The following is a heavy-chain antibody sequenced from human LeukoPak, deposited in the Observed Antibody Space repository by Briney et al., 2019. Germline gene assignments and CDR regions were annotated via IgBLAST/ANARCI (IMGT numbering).Heavy chain of an antibody. D-gene: IGHD3-16*02. V-gene: IGHV4-59*01. J-gene: IGHJ4*02. CDR1: GGSISSYY. CDR3: ARGVETVWGSYRLDY. Sequence: SETLSLTCTVSGGSISSYYWSWIRQPPGKGLEWIGYIYYSGSTNYNPSLKSRVTISVDTSKNQFSLKLGSVTAADTAVYYCARGVETVWGSYRLDYWGQGTLVTVSS. CDR2: IYYSGST.